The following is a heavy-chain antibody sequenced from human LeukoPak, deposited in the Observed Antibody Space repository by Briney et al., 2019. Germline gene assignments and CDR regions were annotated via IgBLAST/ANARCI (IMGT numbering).Heavy chain of an antibody. J-gene: IGHJ1*01. D-gene: IGHD1-26*01. CDR2: IYYSGST. CDR3: AREGGSYSTEYFQH. CDR1: GGSISSYY. Sequence: PSGTLSLTCTVSGGSISSYYWSWIRQPPGKGLEWIGYIYYSGSTNYNPSLKSRVTISVDTSKNQFSLKLSSVTAADTAVYYCAREGGSYSTEYFQHWGQGTLVTVSS. V-gene: IGHV4-59*01.